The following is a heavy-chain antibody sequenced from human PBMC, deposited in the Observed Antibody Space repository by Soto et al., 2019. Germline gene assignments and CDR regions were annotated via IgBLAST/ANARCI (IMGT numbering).Heavy chain of an antibody. D-gene: IGHD3-10*01. CDR1: GYTFTSYG. Sequence: ASVKVSCKASGYTFTSYGISWVRQAPGQGLEWMGWISAYNGNTNYAQKLQGRVTMTTDTSTSTAYMELRSLRSDDTAVYYCARDSLFLWFGELLARDNWFDPRGQGTLVTVSS. J-gene: IGHJ5*02. V-gene: IGHV1-18*01. CDR3: ARDSLFLWFGELLARDNWFDP. CDR2: ISAYNGNT.